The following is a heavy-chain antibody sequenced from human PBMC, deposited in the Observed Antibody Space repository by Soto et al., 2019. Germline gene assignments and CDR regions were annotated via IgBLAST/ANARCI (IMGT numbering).Heavy chain of an antibody. CDR2: IIPIFGTA. CDR3: ARVPDRYCSSTSCYAPFDY. J-gene: IGHJ4*02. CDR1: GGTFSSYA. D-gene: IGHD2-2*01. V-gene: IGHV1-69*13. Sequence: GASVKVSCKASGGTFSSYAISWVRQAPGQGLEWMGGIIPIFGTANYAQKFQGRVTITADESTSTAYMELSSLRSEDTAVYYCARVPDRYCSSTSCYAPFDYWGQGTLVTGSS.